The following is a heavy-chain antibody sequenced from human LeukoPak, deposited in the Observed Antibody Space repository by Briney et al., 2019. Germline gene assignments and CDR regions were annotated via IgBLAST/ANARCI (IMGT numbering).Heavy chain of an antibody. J-gene: IGHJ4*02. CDR2: ISASGGST. CDR3: AIGPRQQLVTRFDN. D-gene: IGHD6-13*01. V-gene: IGHV3-23*01. CDR1: GFTFSTHA. Sequence: RGSLRLSCAASGFTFSTHAMSWVRQAPGKGLEWVSDISASGGSTYYADSVKGRFTVSRDNSENTLYLQMSSLRADDTAVFYCAIGPRQQLVTRFDNWGQGTLVTVSS.